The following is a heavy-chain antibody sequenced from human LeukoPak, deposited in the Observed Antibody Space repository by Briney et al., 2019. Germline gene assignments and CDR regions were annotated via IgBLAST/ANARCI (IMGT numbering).Heavy chain of an antibody. CDR1: GYTFTGYY. CDR2: IDPNSGGT. CDR3: ARDQPHTYYYDSSGYYY. J-gene: IGHJ4*02. V-gene: IGHV1-2*02. Sequence: ASVKVSCKASGYTFTGYYMHWVRQAPGQGLEWMGWIDPNSGGTNYAQKFQGRVTMTRDTSIGTAYMELSRLRSDDTAVYYCARDQPHTYYYDSSGYYYWGQGTLVTVSS. D-gene: IGHD3-22*01.